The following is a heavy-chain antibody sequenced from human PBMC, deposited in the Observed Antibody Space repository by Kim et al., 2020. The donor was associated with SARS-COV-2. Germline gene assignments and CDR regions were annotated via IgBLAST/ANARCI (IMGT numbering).Heavy chain of an antibody. CDR1: GYSFTSYW. D-gene: IGHD3-22*01. Sequence: GESLKISCKGSGYSFTSYWIGWVRQMPGKGLEWMGIIYPGDSDTRYSPSFQGQVTISADKSISTAYLQWSSLKASDTAMYYCARCSRNYSDSSGLEFDPWGQGTLVTVSS. V-gene: IGHV5-51*01. CDR3: ARCSRNYSDSSGLEFDP. J-gene: IGHJ5*02. CDR2: IYPGDSDT.